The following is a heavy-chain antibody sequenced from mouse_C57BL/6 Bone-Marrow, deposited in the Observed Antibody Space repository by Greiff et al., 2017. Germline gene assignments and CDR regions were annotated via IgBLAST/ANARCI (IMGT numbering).Heavy chain of an antibody. Sequence: VQLKESGPGLVKPSQSLSLTCSVTGYSITSGYYWNWIRQFPGNKLEWMGYISYDGSNNYNPSLKNRISLTRDTSKNQFFLKLNSVTTEDTATYYCARDYYGSSYSAWFAYWGQGTLVTVSA. V-gene: IGHV3-6*01. CDR2: ISYDGSN. CDR1: GYSITSGYY. CDR3: ARDYYGSSYSAWFAY. D-gene: IGHD1-1*01. J-gene: IGHJ3*01.